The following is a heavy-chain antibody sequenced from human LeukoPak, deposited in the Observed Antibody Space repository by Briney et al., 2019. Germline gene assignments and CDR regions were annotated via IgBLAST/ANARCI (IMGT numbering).Heavy chain of an antibody. J-gene: IGHJ5*02. CDR2: IYYSGST. CDR1: GGSISSHY. V-gene: IGHV4-59*11. Sequence: SETLSLTCTVSGGSISSHYWSWIRQPPGKGLEWIGYIYYSGSTTYNPSLKSRVTISVDTSKNQFSLKLSSVTAADTAVYYCARVFPGFDPWGQGTLVTVSS. CDR3: ARVFPGFDP.